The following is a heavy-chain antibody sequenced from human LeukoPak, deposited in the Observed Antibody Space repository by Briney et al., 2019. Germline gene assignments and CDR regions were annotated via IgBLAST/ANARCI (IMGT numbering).Heavy chain of an antibody. CDR1: GGSISSYY. J-gene: IGHJ6*03. CDR2: IYYSGST. D-gene: IGHD3-16*01. V-gene: IGHV4-59*12. Sequence: SETLSLTCTVSGGSISSYYWSWIRQPPGKGLEWIGYIYYSGSTNYNPSLKSRVTISVDTSKNQFSPKLSSVTAADTAVYYCARNGGYYYMDVWGKGTTVTVSS. CDR3: ARNGGYYYMDV.